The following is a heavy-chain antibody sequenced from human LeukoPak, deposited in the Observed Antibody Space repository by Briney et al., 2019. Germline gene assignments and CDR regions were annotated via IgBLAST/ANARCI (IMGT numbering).Heavy chain of an antibody. CDR3: ARARKGWYDSSGYYPRRGGYYYYMDV. Sequence: SETLSLTCTVSGGSISSYYWSWIRQPPGKGLEWIGYIYYSGSTNYNPSLKSRVTISVDTSKNQFSLKLSSVTAADTAVYYCARARKGWYDSSGYYPRRGGYYYYMDVWGKGTTVTVSS. D-gene: IGHD3-22*01. CDR1: GGSISSYY. J-gene: IGHJ6*03. CDR2: IYYSGST. V-gene: IGHV4-59*01.